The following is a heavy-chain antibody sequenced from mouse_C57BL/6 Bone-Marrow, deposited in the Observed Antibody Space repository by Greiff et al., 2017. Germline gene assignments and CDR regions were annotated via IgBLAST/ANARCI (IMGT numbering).Heavy chain of an antibody. J-gene: IGHJ1*03. V-gene: IGHV1-22*01. Sequence: VQLQQSGPELVKPGASVKMSCKASGYTFTDYNMHWVKQSHGKSLEWIGYINPNNGGTSYNQTFKGKATLTVNKSSSTAYMELRSLTSEDSAVYDCARYYGSTPRGYFDVWGTGTTVTVSS. CDR2: INPNNGGT. CDR3: ARYYGSTPRGYFDV. CDR1: GYTFTDYN. D-gene: IGHD1-1*01.